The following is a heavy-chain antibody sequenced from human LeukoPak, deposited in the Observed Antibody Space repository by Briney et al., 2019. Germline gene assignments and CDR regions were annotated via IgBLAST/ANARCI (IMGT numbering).Heavy chain of an antibody. V-gene: IGHV1-18*01. J-gene: IGHJ4*02. CDR3: ARDEGGYCTNGVCLPRNY. D-gene: IGHD2-8*01. CDR1: GYTFTTYA. CDR2: ISTYNGNT. Sequence: GASVKVSCKASGYTFTTYAMNWVRQAPGQGLEWMGWISTYNGNTNYAQILQGRVTMTTDTSTSTAYMELRSLRSDDTAVYYCARDEGGYCTNGVCLPRNYWGQGTLVTVSS.